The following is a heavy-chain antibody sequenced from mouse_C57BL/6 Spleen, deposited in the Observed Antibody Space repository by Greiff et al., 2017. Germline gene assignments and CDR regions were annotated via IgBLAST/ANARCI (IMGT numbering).Heavy chain of an antibody. Sequence: VQLQQSGPGLAKPSQTLSLTCSVTGYSITSDYWNWIRKFPGNKLEYMGYISYSGSTYYNPSLKSRISITRDTSKNQYYLQLNSVTTEDTATYYCARYGVYYGSSPYYAMDYGGQGTSVTVSS. CDR2: ISYSGST. CDR1: GYSITSDY. D-gene: IGHD1-1*01. J-gene: IGHJ4*01. CDR3: ARYGVYYGSSPYYAMDY. V-gene: IGHV3-8*01.